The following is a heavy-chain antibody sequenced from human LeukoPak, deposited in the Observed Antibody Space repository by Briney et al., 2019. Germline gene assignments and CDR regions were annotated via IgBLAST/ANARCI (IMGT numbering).Heavy chain of an antibody. CDR3: TRIGYGSGSYSY. V-gene: IGHV3-73*01. J-gene: IGHJ4*02. Sequence: PGGSLRLSCAASGFTFSGSAMHWVRQASGKGLGWVGRIRSKANSYATAYAASVKGRFTISRDDSKNTAYLQMNSLKTEDTAVYYCTRIGYGSGSYSYWGQGTLVTVSS. D-gene: IGHD3-10*01. CDR2: IRSKANSYAT. CDR1: GFTFSGSA.